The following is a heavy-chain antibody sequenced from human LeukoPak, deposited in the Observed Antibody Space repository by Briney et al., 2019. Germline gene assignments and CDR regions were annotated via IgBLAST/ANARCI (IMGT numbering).Heavy chain of an antibody. CDR2: IHYSGST. CDR1: GGSISSFY. V-gene: IGHV4-59*01. J-gene: IGHJ3*02. Sequence: SETLSLTCTVSGGSISSFYWSWIRQPPGKELEWIGYIHYSGSTNYNTSLKSRVTISVDTSKNQFSLKLSSVTAADTAVYYCARDEGRGAFEIWGQGTMVTVSS. CDR3: ARDEGRGAFEI.